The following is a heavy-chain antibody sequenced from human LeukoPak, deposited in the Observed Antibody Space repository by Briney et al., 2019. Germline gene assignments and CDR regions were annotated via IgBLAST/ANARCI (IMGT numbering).Heavy chain of an antibody. D-gene: IGHD1-20*01. CDR3: ARRGYNWNAIDY. V-gene: IGHV3-11*01. CDR2: ISSSGSTL. J-gene: IGHJ4*02. Sequence: GGSLRLSCAASGFTFSDYYMSWIRQAPGKGLEWVSYISSSGSTLYYADSVKCRITISRDKAKNSLYLQMNSLRAEDTAVYYCARRGYNWNAIDYWGQGTLVTVSS. CDR1: GFTFSDYY.